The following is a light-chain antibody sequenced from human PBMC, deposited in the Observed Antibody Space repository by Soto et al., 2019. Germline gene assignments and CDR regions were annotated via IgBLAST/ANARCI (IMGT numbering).Light chain of an antibody. CDR2: DVS. CDR1: QSVPRSY. V-gene: IGKV3-20*01. J-gene: IGKJ5*01. Sequence: IVLTQSPDTLSLSPGEGATLSCRATQSVPRSYLGWYQQRPGRAPRRLIYDVSSRATGIPDRFSGSESGTDYTLTISRLEPEDFAVYYCHQYAWSPLTFGQGTRLEI. CDR3: HQYAWSPLT.